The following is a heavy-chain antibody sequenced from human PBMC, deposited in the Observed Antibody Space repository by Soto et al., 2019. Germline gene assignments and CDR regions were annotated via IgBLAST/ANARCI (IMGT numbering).Heavy chain of an antibody. J-gene: IGHJ5*02. CDR3: AKDVSSRRWFDP. Sequence: SETLSLTXAVSGASIRSYHWSFLRQPAGKGLEWIGRIQHTGNTNYNPSLKSRVTMSADTSKNQISLKMTSVTAADTAVYFCAKDVSSRRWFDPWGQGVRVTVSS. V-gene: IGHV4-4*07. D-gene: IGHD3-16*01. CDR2: IQHTGNT. CDR1: GASIRSYH.